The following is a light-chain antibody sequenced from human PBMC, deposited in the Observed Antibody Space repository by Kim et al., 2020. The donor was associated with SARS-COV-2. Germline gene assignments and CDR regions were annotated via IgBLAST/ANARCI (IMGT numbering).Light chain of an antibody. Sequence: QRATSSCSGSSSNIGSNTVNWYQQLPGTAPKLLIYSGDQRPSGVPDRFSGSKSGTSASLAISGLQSADEADYYCAAWDDTLNGLYVFGTGTKVTVL. J-gene: IGLJ1*01. CDR1: SSNIGSNT. CDR3: AAWDDTLNGLYV. V-gene: IGLV1-44*01. CDR2: SGD.